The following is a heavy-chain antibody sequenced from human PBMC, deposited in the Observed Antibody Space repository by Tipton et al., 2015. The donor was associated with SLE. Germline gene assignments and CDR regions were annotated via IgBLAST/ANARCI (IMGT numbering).Heavy chain of an antibody. CDR1: GGFISSSSYY. CDR3: AREGQGIAAHYYHYGMDV. J-gene: IGHJ6*02. V-gene: IGHV4-39*07. D-gene: IGHD6-13*01. Sequence: LRLSCTVSGGFISSSSYYWGWIRQPPGKGLAWIGSIYYSGSTYYNPSLKSRVTISVDTSKNQFSLKLSSVTAADTAVYYCAREGQGIAAHYYHYGMDVWGQGTTVTVSS. CDR2: IYYSGST.